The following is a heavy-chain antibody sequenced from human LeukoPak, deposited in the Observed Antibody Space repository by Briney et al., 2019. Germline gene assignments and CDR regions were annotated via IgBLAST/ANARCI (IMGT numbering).Heavy chain of an antibody. V-gene: IGHV4-34*01. CDR1: GGSFSGYY. CDR2: SNHSGST. CDR3: ARDMVRGVDYYYYGMDV. D-gene: IGHD3-10*01. Sequence: SETLSLTCAVYGGSFSGYYWSSIRQPPGKRLEWIGESNHSGSTNYNPSLKSRVTISVDTSKNQFSLKLSSVTAADTAVYYCARDMVRGVDYYYYGMDVWGQGTTVTVSS. J-gene: IGHJ6*02.